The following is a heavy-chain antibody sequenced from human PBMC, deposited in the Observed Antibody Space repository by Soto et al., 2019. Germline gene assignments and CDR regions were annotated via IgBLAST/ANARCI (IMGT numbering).Heavy chain of an antibody. Sequence: EVHLVESGGGLVQPGGSLRLSCAASGFSFEIYWMGWVRQAPGKGLEWVANINPDGRGEYYLDSVKGRFTISRDNAKNSVYLQLNSLVGDDTVVYYCARENWFFEYCGQGTPVTVSS. V-gene: IGHV3-7*01. CDR1: GFSFEIYW. D-gene: IGHD3-10*01. CDR3: ARENWFFEY. J-gene: IGHJ4*02. CDR2: INPDGRGE.